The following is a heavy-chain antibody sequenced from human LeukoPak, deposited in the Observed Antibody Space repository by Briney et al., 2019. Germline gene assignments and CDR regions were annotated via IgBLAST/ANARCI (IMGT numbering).Heavy chain of an antibody. CDR1: GFILSDYY. CDR3: ARAGSSGWFNLGGSWFDP. D-gene: IGHD6-19*01. CDR2: ITHSGSAM. J-gene: IGHJ5*02. Sequence: GGSLRLSCAASGFILSDYYMGWIRQAPGRGLEWVSYITHSGSAMFYADSVKGRFTISRDNAKNSLYLQMNSLRADDTAVYYCARAGSSGWFNLGGSWFDPCGQGTVVTVSS. V-gene: IGHV3-11*04.